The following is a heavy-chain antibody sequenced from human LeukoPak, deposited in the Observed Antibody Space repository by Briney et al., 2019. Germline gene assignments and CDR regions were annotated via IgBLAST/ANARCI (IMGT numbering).Heavy chain of an antibody. J-gene: IGHJ3*02. CDR1: GFTFSTYS. CDR3: ARGPSNWNYDRSFAI. CDR2: ISGSSSTI. V-gene: IGHV3-48*01. Sequence: GGSLRLSCAASGFTFSTYSMIWVRQAPGKGLEWLAYISGSSSTIYYAYSVKGRFTISRDSAASSLYLQMNGLRAVDTAVYYCARGPSNWNYDRSFAIWGQGTMVAVSS. D-gene: IGHD1-7*01.